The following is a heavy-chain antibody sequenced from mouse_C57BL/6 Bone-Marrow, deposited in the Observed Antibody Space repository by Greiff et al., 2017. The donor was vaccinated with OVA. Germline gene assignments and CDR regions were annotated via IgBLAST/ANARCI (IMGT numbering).Heavy chain of an antibody. CDR1: GYSITSGYY. J-gene: IGHJ3*01. CDR2: ISYDGSN. D-gene: IGHD2-4*01. V-gene: IGHV3-6*01. Sequence: EVHLVESGPGLVKPSQSLSLTCSVTGYSITSGYYWNWIRQFPGNKLEWMGYISYDGSNNYNPSLKNRISITRDTSKNQFFLKLNSVTTEDTATYYCARRENDYALFAYWGQGTLVTVSA. CDR3: ARRENDYALFAY.